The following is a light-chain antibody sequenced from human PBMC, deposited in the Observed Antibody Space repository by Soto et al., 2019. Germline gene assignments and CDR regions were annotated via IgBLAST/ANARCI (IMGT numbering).Light chain of an antibody. Sequence: AIQLTQSPSSLPASVGDRVTITCRASQGISSALAWYQQKPGKAPKLLIYDASSLESGVPSRFSGSGSGTDFTLTISSLQPADFATYYCQQFNSYPGTFGPGTKVDIK. V-gene: IGKV1-13*02. CDR1: QGISSA. CDR2: DAS. J-gene: IGKJ3*01. CDR3: QQFNSYPGT.